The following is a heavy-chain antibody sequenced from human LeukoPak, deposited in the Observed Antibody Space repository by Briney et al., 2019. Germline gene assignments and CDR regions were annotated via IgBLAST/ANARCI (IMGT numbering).Heavy chain of an antibody. V-gene: IGHV1-18*01. CDR1: GYTFINYG. CDR2: ISAYNGNT. CDR3: TRKFLGSRGYYFDY. Sequence: ASVKVSCKASGYTFINYGINWVRQAPGQGLEWMGWISAYNGNTNYAQKFQGRVTMTTDTSTSTAYMELRSLRSDDTAVFYCTRKFLGSRGYYFDYWGQGTLVTVSS. D-gene: IGHD3-10*01. J-gene: IGHJ4*02.